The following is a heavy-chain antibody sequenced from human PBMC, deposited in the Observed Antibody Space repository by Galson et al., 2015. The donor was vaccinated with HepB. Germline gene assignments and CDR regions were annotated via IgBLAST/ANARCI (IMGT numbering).Heavy chain of an antibody. D-gene: IGHD3-10*01. CDR1: GFTFSSYA. J-gene: IGHJ4*02. CDR2: ISYDGSNK. Sequence: SLRLSCAASGFTFSSYAMHWVRQAPGKGLEWVAVISYDGSNKYYADSVKGRFTISRDNSKNTLYLQMNSLRAEDTAVYYCARDDGYGSGSYSYFDYWGQGTLVTVSS. V-gene: IGHV3-30*04. CDR3: ARDDGYGSGSYSYFDY.